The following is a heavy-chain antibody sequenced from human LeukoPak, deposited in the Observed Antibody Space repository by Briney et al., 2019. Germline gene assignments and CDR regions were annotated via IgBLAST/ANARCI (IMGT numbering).Heavy chain of an antibody. Sequence: GGSLRLSCAASGFTFSNYGMSWVRQAPGKGLEWVSVIFSGGSTYYTDSVKGRYTIFRDNSKNTVYLQMNGLRVEDTGIYYCVRRGGSDGWGAFDIWGQGTVVTVSS. V-gene: IGHV3-53*01. D-gene: IGHD5-24*01. CDR2: IFSGGST. J-gene: IGHJ3*02. CDR1: GFTFSNYG. CDR3: VRRGGSDGWGAFDI.